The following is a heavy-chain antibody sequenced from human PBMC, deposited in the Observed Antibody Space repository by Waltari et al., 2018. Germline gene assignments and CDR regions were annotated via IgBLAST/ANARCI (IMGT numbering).Heavy chain of an antibody. J-gene: IGHJ6*02. Sequence: QVQLVESGGGVFQPGRSLRLSCAASEFTFSSYAMHWVRQAPGKGLEWVAVISYNERNIYYVDSVKGRFAISRDNSKKMLYLQMNSLRPEDTAVYYCARDYCDRTNCHGMDVWGQGTTVTVSS. CDR3: ARDYCDRTNCHGMDV. D-gene: IGHD3-22*01. V-gene: IGHV3-30*09. CDR2: ISYNERNI. CDR1: EFTFSSYA.